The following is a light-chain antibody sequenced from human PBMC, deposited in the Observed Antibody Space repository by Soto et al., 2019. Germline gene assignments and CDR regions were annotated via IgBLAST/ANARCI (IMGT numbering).Light chain of an antibody. CDR2: GAS. CDR3: EPYGCSQWTFGQRT. J-gene: IGKJ1*01. Sequence: IVLTQSPGTVSLSPGERATLSCSASQTGNNIYLPWYQQKPDQAPRLLIYGASTTATAIPDRFSCSGAGTDFTRTISRLETEDSAVDCCEPYGCSQWTFGQRTFGQGTKVDIK. V-gene: IGKV3-20*01. CDR1: QTGNNIY.